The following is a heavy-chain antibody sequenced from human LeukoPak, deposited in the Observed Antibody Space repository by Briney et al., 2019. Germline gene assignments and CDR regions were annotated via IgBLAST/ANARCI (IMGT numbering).Heavy chain of an antibody. CDR3: ARDGSWAFDI. J-gene: IGHJ3*02. Sequence: GASVKVSCKASGYTFTSYGISWVRQAPGQGLEWMGWINPNSGGTNYAQKFQGRVTMTRDTSISTAYMELSRLRSDDTAVYYCARDGSWAFDIWGQGTMVTVSS. CDR2: INPNSGGT. CDR1: GYTFTSYG. V-gene: IGHV1-2*02.